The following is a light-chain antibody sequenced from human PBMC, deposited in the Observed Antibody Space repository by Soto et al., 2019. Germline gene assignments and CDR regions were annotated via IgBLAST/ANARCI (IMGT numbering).Light chain of an antibody. V-gene: IGKV1-5*03. Sequence: DIQMTQSPSTLSASVGDRVTITCRASQTISSWLAWYQQKPGKAPKVLIYKASNLESGVPSRFSGSGSGTEFTLTISSLQPDDFATYYCQQYNSDPPYTFGQGTKLEIK. CDR2: KAS. CDR1: QTISSW. CDR3: QQYNSDPPYT. J-gene: IGKJ2*01.